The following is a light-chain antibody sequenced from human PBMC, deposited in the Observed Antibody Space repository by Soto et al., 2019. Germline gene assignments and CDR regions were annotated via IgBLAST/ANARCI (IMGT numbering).Light chain of an antibody. J-gene: IGKJ2*01. Sequence: EIVMTQSPDTLSVSPGEIATLSCRAIQSVSSNLACYQQKPGQAPRLLIYDSSTRAPGFPARFSGSGSGTEFTLTISSLQSEDFAVYYSKHYNSXPYTCRQGTKV. V-gene: IGKV3-15*01. CDR2: DSS. CDR3: KHYNSXPYT. CDR1: QSVSSN.